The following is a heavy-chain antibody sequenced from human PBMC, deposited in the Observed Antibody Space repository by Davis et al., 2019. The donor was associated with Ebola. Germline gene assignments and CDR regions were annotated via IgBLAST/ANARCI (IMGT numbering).Heavy chain of an antibody. V-gene: IGHV1-8*02. J-gene: IGHJ4*02. Sequence: ASVKVSCKASGGTFYSYAISWVQQATGQGLEWMGWLNPNSGNTDCLQKFQGRVTMTRDISMGTAYMELSSLESEDTAVYYCARRVGSRSGFDYWGQGTLVTVSS. CDR2: LNPNSGNT. CDR1: GGTFYSYA. D-gene: IGHD1-26*01. CDR3: ARRVGSRSGFDY.